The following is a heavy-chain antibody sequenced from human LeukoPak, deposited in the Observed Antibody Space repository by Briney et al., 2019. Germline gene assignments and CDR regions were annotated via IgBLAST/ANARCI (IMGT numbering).Heavy chain of an antibody. V-gene: IGHV1-69*04. D-gene: IGHD2-21*01. J-gene: IGHJ4*02. Sequence: SVKVSCKASGGTFSSYAISWVRQAPGQGLEWMGMVIPVLDRTDYAQKFHGRVTITADKSTSTVYMEVTSLRSEDTAVYYCARDETGNSWYSLFVHWGQGTLVTVSS. CDR3: ARDETGNSWYSLFVH. CDR2: VIPVLDRT. CDR1: GGTFSSYA.